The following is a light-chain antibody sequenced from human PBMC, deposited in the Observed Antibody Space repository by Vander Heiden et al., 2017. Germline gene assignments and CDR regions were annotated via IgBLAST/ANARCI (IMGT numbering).Light chain of an antibody. CDR1: QSIGRW. V-gene: IGKV1-5*03. CDR3: QQYGTFPGT. CDR2: EAS. J-gene: IGKJ2*02. Sequence: DTQMPPSPSTLSASVGDRVTITCRASQSIGRWLAWYQQKAGKAPNVLIYEASTLGSGVPSRFSGSGSGTEFTLTITSLQPDDFAIYYCQQYGTFPGTFGQGTKLEVK.